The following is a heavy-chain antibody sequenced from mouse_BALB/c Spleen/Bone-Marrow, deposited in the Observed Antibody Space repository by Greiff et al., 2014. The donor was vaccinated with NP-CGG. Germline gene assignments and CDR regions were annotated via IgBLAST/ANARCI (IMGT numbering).Heavy chain of an antibody. J-gene: IGHJ4*01. CDR2: ISNGGGST. CDR3: ARRGWYYAMDY. D-gene: IGHD2-3*01. V-gene: IGHV5-12*02. Sequence: EVKLVASGGGLVQPGGSLKLSCATSGFTFSDYYMYWVRQTPEKRLEWVAYISNGGGSTYYPDTVKGRFTISRDNAKNTLYLQMSRLKSEDTAMYYCARRGWYYAMDYWGQGTSVTVSS. CDR1: GFTFSDYY.